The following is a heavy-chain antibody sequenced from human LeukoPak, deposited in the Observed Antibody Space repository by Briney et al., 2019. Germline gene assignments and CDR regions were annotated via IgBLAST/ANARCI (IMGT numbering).Heavy chain of an antibody. V-gene: IGHV3-21*06. CDR1: GFSFSDYN. CDR2: ISSGSSYI. J-gene: IGHJ4*02. D-gene: IGHD6-19*01. Sequence: GTSLRLSCAASGFSFSDYNMNWVRQAPGKGLEWVSSISSGSSYIYYADSVKGRFTISRDNAKNSLYLQMNSLRAEDTAVYYCARDREQWLVRRFDYWGQGTLVTVSS. CDR3: ARDREQWLVRRFDY.